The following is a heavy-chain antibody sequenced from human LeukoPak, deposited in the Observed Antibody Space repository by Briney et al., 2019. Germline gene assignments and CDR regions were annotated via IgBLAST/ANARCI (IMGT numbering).Heavy chain of an antibody. D-gene: IGHD3-22*01. CDR3: ARVAGDSSGYYYYINDAFDI. CDR2: IYYSGST. Sequence: SETLSLTCTVSGGSISSSSYYWGWIRQPPGKGLEWIGSIYYSGSTYYNPSLKSRVTISVDTSKNQFSLKLSSVTAADTAVYYCARVAGDSSGYYYYINDAFDIWGQGTMVTVSS. CDR1: GGSISSSSYY. V-gene: IGHV4-39*07. J-gene: IGHJ3*02.